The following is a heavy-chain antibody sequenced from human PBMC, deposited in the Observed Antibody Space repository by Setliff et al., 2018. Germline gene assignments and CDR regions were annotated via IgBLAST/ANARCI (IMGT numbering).Heavy chain of an antibody. J-gene: IGHJ6*02. V-gene: IGHV1-46*01. CDR1: GYTFTSYY. Sequence: GASVKVSCKASGYTFTSYYIHWVRQAPGQGLEWMGVINPKNGGATYPQNLQGRVTMTRDTSMSTVYMELSSLRFEDTAAYYCARERAGGRGFTFGAIYYYYGMDVWGQGTTVTVSS. CDR2: INPKNGGA. CDR3: ARERAGGRGFTFGAIYYYYGMDV. D-gene: IGHD3-16*01.